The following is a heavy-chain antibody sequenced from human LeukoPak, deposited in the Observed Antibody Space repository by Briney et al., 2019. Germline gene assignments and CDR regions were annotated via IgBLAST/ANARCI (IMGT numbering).Heavy chain of an antibody. CDR3: ARVAMVRGVISPYYFDY. Sequence: ASEKVSCKASGYTFTSYGISWVRQAPGQGLEWMGRISAYNGNTNYAQKLQGRVTMTTDTSTSTAYMELRSLRSDDTAVYYCARVAMVRGVISPYYFDYWGQGTLVTVSS. CDR2: ISAYNGNT. CDR1: GYTFTSYG. V-gene: IGHV1-18*01. D-gene: IGHD3-10*01. J-gene: IGHJ4*02.